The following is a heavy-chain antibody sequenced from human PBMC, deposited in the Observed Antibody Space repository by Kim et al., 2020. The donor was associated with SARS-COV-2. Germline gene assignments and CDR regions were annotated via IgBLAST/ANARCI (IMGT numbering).Heavy chain of an antibody. J-gene: IGHJ3*02. CDR3: ARGTRYCDGGNCFTDAFDI. D-gene: IGHD2-21*01. Sequence: SETLSLTCSVSGSSVSSRSYYWSWIRQPPGKGLEWIGYIYHIGTTKYNPSLKSRVSLSLDTSKNQFSLTLNSVTAADMAVYFCARGTRYCDGGNCFTDAFDIWGRGTMVTVSS. V-gene: IGHV4-61*01. CDR2: IYHIGTT. CDR1: GSSVSSRSYY.